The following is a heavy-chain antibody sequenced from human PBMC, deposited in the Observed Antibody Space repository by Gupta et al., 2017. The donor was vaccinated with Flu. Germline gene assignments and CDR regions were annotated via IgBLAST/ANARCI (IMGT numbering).Heavy chain of an antibody. CDR2: ISRDGNDK. V-gene: IGHV3-30*18. Sequence: QAPGKGLEWVAVISRDGNDKHHADSVKGRFTISRDNSKSTLYLQMSSLRTEDTALYYCAKDPAVAAVYYFDYWGQGTLVTVSS. CDR3: AKDPAVAAVYYFDY. J-gene: IGHJ4*02. D-gene: IGHD6-13*01.